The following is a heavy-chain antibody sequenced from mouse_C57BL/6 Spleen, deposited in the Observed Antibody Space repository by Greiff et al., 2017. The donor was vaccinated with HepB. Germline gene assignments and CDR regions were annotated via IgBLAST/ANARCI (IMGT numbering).Heavy chain of an antibody. Sequence: VQLQQSGAELARPGASVKMSCKASGYTFTSYTMHWVKQRPGQGLEWIGYINPSSGYTKYNQKFKDKATLTADKSSSKAYMPLSSLTSEDSAVYYCARYYGSSYAMDYWGQGTSVTVSS. V-gene: IGHV1-4*01. CDR3: ARYYGSSYAMDY. J-gene: IGHJ4*01. CDR2: INPSSGYT. CDR1: GYTFTSYT. D-gene: IGHD1-1*01.